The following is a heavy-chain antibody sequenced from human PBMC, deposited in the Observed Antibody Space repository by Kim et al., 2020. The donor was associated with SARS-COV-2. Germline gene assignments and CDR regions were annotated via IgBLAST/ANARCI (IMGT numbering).Heavy chain of an antibody. Sequence: SETLSLTCSVSGGSIRSGGKFWTWIRQHPAKGLEWIGYISYSGNSHYSPSLRSRVSISLQTSENQFSLELTSLTAADTAVYYCARGQPLDYWGQGILGT. D-gene: IGHD2-2*01. J-gene: IGHJ4*02. CDR1: GGSIRSGGKF. CDR2: ISYSGNS. CDR3: ARGQPLDY. V-gene: IGHV4-31*03.